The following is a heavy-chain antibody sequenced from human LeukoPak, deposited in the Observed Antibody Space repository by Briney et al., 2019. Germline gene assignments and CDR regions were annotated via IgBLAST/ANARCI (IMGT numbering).Heavy chain of an antibody. J-gene: IGHJ5*02. CDR2: IYYSGST. CDR3: ASCGSGYYWGWFDP. D-gene: IGHD3-22*01. V-gene: IGHV4-59*11. Sequence: SETLSLTCTVSGGSISSHYWSWIRQLPGKGLEWIGYIYYSGSTNYNPSLKSRVTISVDTSKNQFSLKLSSVTAADTAVYYCASCGSGYYWGWFDPWGQGTLVTVSS. CDR1: GGSISSHY.